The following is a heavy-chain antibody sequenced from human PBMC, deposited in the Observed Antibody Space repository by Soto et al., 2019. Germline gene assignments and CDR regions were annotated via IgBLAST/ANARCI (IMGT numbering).Heavy chain of an antibody. J-gene: IGHJ6*03. V-gene: IGHV3-21*01. D-gene: IGHD2-15*01. CDR2: ISSSSSYI. CDR3: ARVPTPRISYYYYYMDV. CDR1: GFTFSSYS. Sequence: PVGSLRLSCAASGFTFSSYSMNWVRQAPGKGLEWVSSISSSSSYIYYADSVKGRFTISRDNAKNSLYLQMNSLRAEDTAVYYCARVPTPRISYYYYYMDVWGKGTTVTVSS.